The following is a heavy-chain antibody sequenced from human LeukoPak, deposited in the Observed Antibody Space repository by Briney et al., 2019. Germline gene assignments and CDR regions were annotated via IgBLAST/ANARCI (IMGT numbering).Heavy chain of an antibody. CDR3: ARDRSYSNSMDV. D-gene: IGHD4-11*01. V-gene: IGHV3-21*01. Sequence: GGSLRLSCAASGFTFSSYSMNWVRQAPGKWLEWVSSISSSSSYIYYADSVKGRFTISRDNAKNSLYLQMNSLRAEDTAVYYCARDRSYSNSMDVWGQGTTVTVSS. CDR1: GFTFSSYS. J-gene: IGHJ6*02. CDR2: ISSSSSYI.